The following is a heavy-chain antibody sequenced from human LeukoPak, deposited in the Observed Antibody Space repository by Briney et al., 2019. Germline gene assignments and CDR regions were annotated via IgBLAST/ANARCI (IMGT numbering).Heavy chain of an antibody. CDR2: ISSSSSTI. D-gene: IGHD2/OR15-2a*01. V-gene: IGHV3-48*01. J-gene: IGHJ5*02. CDR3: ARDLGLSRSRLRFDP. CDR1: AFTFNDYG. Sequence: GGSLRLSCAASAFTFNDYGMSWVGHAPGKGMEWVSYISSSSSTIYYADSVKGRFTISRENAKNSLYLQMNSLRAEDTAVYYCARDLGLSRSRLRFDPWGQGTLVTVSS.